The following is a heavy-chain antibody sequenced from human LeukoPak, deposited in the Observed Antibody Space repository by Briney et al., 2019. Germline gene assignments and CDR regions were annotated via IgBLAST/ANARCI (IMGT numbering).Heavy chain of an antibody. D-gene: IGHD3-10*01. J-gene: IGHJ6*02. Sequence: ASVKVSCKASGYTFTGYYMHWVRQAPGQGLEWMGWINPNSGGTNYAQKFQGRVTMTRDTSISTAYMELSGLRSDDTAVYYCARETYYYGSGRLGNGMDVWGQGTTVTVSS. CDR1: GYTFTGYY. CDR2: INPNSGGT. CDR3: ARETYYYGSGRLGNGMDV. V-gene: IGHV1-2*02.